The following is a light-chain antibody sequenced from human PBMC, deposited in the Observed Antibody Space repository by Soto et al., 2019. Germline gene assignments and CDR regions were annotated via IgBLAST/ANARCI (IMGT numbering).Light chain of an antibody. V-gene: IGLV2-8*01. Sequence: QSALTQPPSASGSPGQSVTISCTGTSSDVGRYNYVSWYQQHPGKAPKLMIYEVNKRPSGVPDRFSGSKSGNTASLTVSGLQAEDEADYYCSSYAGNNNVVFGGGTKLTVL. CDR2: EVN. CDR1: SSDVGRYNY. J-gene: IGLJ2*01. CDR3: SSYAGNNNVV.